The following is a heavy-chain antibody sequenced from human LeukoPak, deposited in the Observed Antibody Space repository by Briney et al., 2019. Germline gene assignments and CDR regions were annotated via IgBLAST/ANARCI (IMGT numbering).Heavy chain of an antibody. V-gene: IGHV3-30-3*01. Sequence: GGSLRLSCAASGFTFSSYAMHWVRQAPGKGLEWVAVISYDGSNKYYAGSVKGRFTISRDNSKNTLYLQMNSLRAEDTAVYYCAREKGSYYVGYFDYWGQGTLVTVSS. CDR2: ISYDGSNK. CDR1: GFTFSSYA. J-gene: IGHJ4*02. CDR3: AREKGSYYVGYFDY. D-gene: IGHD1-26*01.